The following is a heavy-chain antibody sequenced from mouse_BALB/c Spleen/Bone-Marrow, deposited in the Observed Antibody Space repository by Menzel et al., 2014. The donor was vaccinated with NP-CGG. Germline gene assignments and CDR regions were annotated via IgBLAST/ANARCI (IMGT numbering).Heavy chain of an antibody. V-gene: IGHV1-4*02. CDR3: ARKGRLPFAY. D-gene: IGHD1-2*01. CDR2: INPSSRYT. J-gene: IGHJ3*01. CDR1: GYTFTSYT. Sequence: VQLQQSAAELARPGASVKMSCKASGYTFTSYTMHWVKQRPGQGLEWIGYINPSSRYTEYNQKFKDKTTLTADKSSSTAYMQLSSLTSEDSAVYYCARKGRLPFAYWGQGTLVTVSA.